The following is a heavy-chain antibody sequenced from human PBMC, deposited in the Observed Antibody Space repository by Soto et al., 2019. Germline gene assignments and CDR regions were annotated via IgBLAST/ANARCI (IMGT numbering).Heavy chain of an antibody. V-gene: IGHV3-23*01. CDR2: ISGSGSST. Sequence: EVQLLESGGGLVQPGGSLRLSCAASGFTFSSYAMSWVRQAPGKGLEWVSVISGSGSSTYYADSVKGRFTISRDNPKNTLDLQMSSLRAEDTAVYYCARRSPSWAFDIWGQGTMVTVSS. D-gene: IGHD2-15*01. CDR1: GFTFSSYA. CDR3: ARRSPSWAFDI. J-gene: IGHJ3*02.